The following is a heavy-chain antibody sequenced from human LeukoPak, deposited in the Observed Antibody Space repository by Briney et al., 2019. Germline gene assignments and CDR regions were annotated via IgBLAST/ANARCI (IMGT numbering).Heavy chain of an antibody. V-gene: IGHV3-23*01. CDR3: AKATYYYDSSTRTRFDY. Sequence: GGSLRLSCAASGFTFSSYAMSWVRQAPGKGLEWVSAISGSGGSTYYADSVKGRFTISRDNSKNTLYLQMNSLRAEDTAVYYCAKATYYYDSSTRTRFDYWGQGTLVTVSS. D-gene: IGHD3-22*01. CDR1: GFTFSSYA. CDR2: ISGSGGST. J-gene: IGHJ4*02.